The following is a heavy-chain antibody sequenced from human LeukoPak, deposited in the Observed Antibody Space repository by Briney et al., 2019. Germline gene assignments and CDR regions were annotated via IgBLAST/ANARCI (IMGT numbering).Heavy chain of an antibody. CDR2: IIPILGIA. CDR1: GGTFSSYA. J-gene: IGHJ6*02. V-gene: IGHV1-69*04. Sequence: SVKVSCKASGGTFSSYAISWVRQAPRQGLEWMGRIIPILGIANYAQKFQGRVTITADKSTSTAYMELSSLRSEDTAVYYCAEPDYGDYGNGMDVWGQGTTVTVSS. CDR3: AEPDYGDYGNGMDV. D-gene: IGHD4-17*01.